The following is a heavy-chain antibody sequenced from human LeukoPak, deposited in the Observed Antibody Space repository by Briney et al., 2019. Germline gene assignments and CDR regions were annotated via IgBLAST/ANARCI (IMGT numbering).Heavy chain of an antibody. D-gene: IGHD3-3*01. J-gene: IGHJ3*01. CDR2: ISSSGSGL. Sequence: PGGSQRLSCAASGFTFSNYEMSWVRQAPGKGLEWISYISSSGSGLYYVDSVRGRFTISRDNAKNSLYLLMDSLRAEDTAIYYGARAHTRGYHDAFGVWGTVTIVTVSS. CDR3: ARAHTRGYHDAFGV. CDR1: GFTFSNYE. V-gene: IGHV3-48*03.